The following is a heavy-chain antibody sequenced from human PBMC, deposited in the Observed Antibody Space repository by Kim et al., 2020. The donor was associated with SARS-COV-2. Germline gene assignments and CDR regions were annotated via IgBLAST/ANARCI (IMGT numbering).Heavy chain of an antibody. J-gene: IGHJ4*02. CDR3: ARVASGYAFDY. V-gene: IGHV3-11*04. Sequence: YADDRTGRFDISRNDAKKSVYLQMNSLTVEDTAVYYCARVASGYAFDYWGQGILVTVSS. D-gene: IGHD3-22*01.